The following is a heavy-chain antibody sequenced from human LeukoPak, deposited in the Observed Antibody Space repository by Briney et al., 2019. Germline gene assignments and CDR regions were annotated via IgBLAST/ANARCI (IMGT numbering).Heavy chain of an antibody. V-gene: IGHV3-33*01. CDR2: IRYDGSNK. Sequence: PGRSLRLSCAASGFTFSSYGMHWVRQAPGKGLEWVAVIRYDGSNKYYADSVKGRFTISRDNSKSTLYLQMNSLRAEDTAVYYCASSVGATTNYHLDYWGQGTLVTVSS. D-gene: IGHD1-26*01. CDR3: ASSVGATTNYHLDY. J-gene: IGHJ4*02. CDR1: GFTFSSYG.